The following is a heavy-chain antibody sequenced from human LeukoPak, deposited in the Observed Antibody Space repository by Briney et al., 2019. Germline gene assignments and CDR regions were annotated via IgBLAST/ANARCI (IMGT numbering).Heavy chain of an antibody. V-gene: IGHV3-7*03. D-gene: IGHD3-10*01. CDR3: AKDRGIISDY. Sequence: PGGSLRLSCAASGFIFSNFWMSWVRQAPGKGLEWVANMKQDGREKYLVDSVKGRFTISRDNSKNTLYLQMNSLRAEDTAVYYCAKDRGIISDYWGQGILVTVSS. CDR1: GFIFSNFW. CDR2: MKQDGREK. J-gene: IGHJ4*02.